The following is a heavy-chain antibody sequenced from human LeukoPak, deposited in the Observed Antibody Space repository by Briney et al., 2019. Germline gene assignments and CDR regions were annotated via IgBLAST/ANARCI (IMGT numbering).Heavy chain of an antibody. Sequence: SETLSLTCAVSGYSITTVYWWGWIRQTPGRGLEWIGSLHHSGITSYNPSLKSRVTISVDTSKNQFSLRLSSVTAADTAVYYCARVGGNDGTGHYSADYWGQGTLVTVSS. CDR2: LHHSGIT. CDR1: GYSITTVYW. J-gene: IGHJ4*02. D-gene: IGHD3-22*01. CDR3: ARVGGNDGTGHYSADY. V-gene: IGHV4-38-2*01.